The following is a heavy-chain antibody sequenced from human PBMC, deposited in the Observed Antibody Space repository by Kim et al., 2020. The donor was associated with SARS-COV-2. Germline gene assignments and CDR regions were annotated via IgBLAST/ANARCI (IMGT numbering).Heavy chain of an antibody. V-gene: IGHV4-39*01. J-gene: IGHJ5*02. CDR3: ARRGGITGTTPFDP. Sequence: TPSLKSRVTISVDTSKNQFSLKLSSVTAADTAVYYCARRGGITGTTPFDPWGQGTLVTVSS. D-gene: IGHD1-7*01.